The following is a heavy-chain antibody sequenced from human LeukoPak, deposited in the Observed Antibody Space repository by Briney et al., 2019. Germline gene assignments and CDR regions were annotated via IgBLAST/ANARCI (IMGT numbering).Heavy chain of an antibody. D-gene: IGHD5-18*01. CDR1: GFTFDDYA. CDR2: ISWNSGSI. CDR3: AKDVTASDYYYYYMDV. V-gene: IGHV3-9*01. J-gene: IGHJ6*03. Sequence: QSGRSLRLSCAASGFTFDDYAMHWVRQAPGKGLEWASGISWNSGSIGYADSVKGRFTISRDNAKNSLYLQMNSLRAEDTALYYCAKDVTASDYYYYYMDVWGKGTTVTVSS.